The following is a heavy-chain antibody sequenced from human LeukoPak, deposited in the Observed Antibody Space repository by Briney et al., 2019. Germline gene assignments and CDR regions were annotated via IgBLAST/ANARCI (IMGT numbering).Heavy chain of an antibody. CDR1: GYSISSGYY. CDR2: IYHSGST. Sequence: PSETLSLTCAVSGYSISSGYYWGWIRQPPGKGLEWIGSIYHSGSTYYNPSLKSRVTISVDTSKNQFSLKLSSVTAADTAVYYCARSTDYWGREPWSPSPQ. J-gene: IGHJ4*02. D-gene: IGHD2-2*01. V-gene: IGHV4-38-2*01. CDR3: ARSTDY.